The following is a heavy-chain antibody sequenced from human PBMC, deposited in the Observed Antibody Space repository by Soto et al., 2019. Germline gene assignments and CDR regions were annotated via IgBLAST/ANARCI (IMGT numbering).Heavy chain of an antibody. CDR1: GFTFSSYS. CDR3: ASTRRGYYDSSGSQ. D-gene: IGHD3-22*01. V-gene: IGHV3-48*02. Sequence: EVQLVESGGGLVQPGGSLRLSCAASGFTFSSYSMNWVRQAPGKGLEWVSYISSSSTIYYADSVKGRFTISRDNAKNSLYLQMNSLRDEDTAVYYCASTRRGYYDSSGSQWGQGTLVTVSS. J-gene: IGHJ4*02. CDR2: ISSSSTI.